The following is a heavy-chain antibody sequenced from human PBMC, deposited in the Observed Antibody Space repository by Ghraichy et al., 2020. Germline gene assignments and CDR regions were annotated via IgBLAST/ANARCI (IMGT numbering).Heavy chain of an antibody. CDR3: AKGKGSGSYVNWSFNI. CDR1: GLTFSNFA. CDR2: ISGSGGSI. D-gene: IGHD1-26*01. Sequence: GGSLRLSCAVSGLTFSNFAMAWVRQAPGKGLEWVSTISGSGGSIWYADSGKGRFIISRDNSRSTFYLQMNSLRAEDTAGDYCAKGKGSGSYVNWSFNIWGRGTPGTVAP. V-gene: IGHV3-23*01. J-gene: IGHJ2*01.